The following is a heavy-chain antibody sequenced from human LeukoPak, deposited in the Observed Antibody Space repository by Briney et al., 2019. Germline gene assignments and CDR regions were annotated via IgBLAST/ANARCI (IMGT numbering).Heavy chain of an antibody. Sequence: ASVTVSCKASGGTFSSYAISWVRQAPGQGLEWMGGIIPIFGTANYAQKFQGRVTITADESTSTAYMELSSLRSEDTAVYYCARDGLKAAAGTEWFDPWGQGTLVTVSS. CDR3: ARDGLKAAAGTEWFDP. J-gene: IGHJ5*02. D-gene: IGHD6-13*01. V-gene: IGHV1-69*13. CDR2: IIPIFGTA. CDR1: GGTFSSYA.